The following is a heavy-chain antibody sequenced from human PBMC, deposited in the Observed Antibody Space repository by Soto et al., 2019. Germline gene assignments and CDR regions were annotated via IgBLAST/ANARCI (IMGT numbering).Heavy chain of an antibody. V-gene: IGHV1-18*01. D-gene: IGHD3-3*01. Sequence: ASVKVSCKASGYTFTSYGISWVRQAPGQGLEWMGWISAYNGNTNYAQKLQGRVTMTTDTSTSTAYMELRSLRSDDTAVYYCARGTYDFWSGRDYYDGMDVWGQGTTVTVS. J-gene: IGHJ6*02. CDR1: GYTFTSYG. CDR2: ISAYNGNT. CDR3: ARGTYDFWSGRDYYDGMDV.